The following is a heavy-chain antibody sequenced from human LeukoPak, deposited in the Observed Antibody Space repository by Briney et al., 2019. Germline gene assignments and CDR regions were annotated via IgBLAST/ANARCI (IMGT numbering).Heavy chain of an antibody. Sequence: GGSLRLSCTASGFTFGDYAMSWVRQAPGRGLEWVSYIIDSGTKIYYTDSVKGRFTMSRDNAKKSLYLQMNSLRAEDTAVYYCALIVEMATRTALGDYWGQGTLVTVSS. V-gene: IGHV3-11*01. CDR1: GFTFGDYA. CDR3: ALIVEMATRTALGDY. CDR2: IIDSGTKI. J-gene: IGHJ4*02. D-gene: IGHD5-24*01.